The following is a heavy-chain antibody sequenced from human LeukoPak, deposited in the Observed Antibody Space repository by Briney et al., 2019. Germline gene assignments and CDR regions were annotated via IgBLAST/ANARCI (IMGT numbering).Heavy chain of an antibody. CDR2: IYSDGNT. CDR3: AGDTHSSSWYDH. D-gene: IGHD6-19*01. J-gene: IGHJ5*02. V-gene: IGHV3-53*01. CDR1: GFTVSSIY. Sequence: GGSLRLSCAVSGFTVSSIYMSWVRQAPGKGLEWVSFIYSDGNTYYADSVKGRFTLSRDSSRNTLYLQMNSLRVNDTAVYYCAGDTHSSSWYDHWGQGTLVTVSS.